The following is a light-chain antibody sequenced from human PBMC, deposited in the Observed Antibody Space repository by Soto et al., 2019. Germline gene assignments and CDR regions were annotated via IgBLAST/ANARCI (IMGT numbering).Light chain of an antibody. J-gene: IGKJ5*01. CDR1: QSFSSTY. Sequence: EIVLTQSPGTLSLSPGERATLSCRASQSFSSTYLAWYQQKPGQAPRPLIYGASSRATGIPDRFSGGGSGTDFSLTISRLDPEDFAVYYCQQYSNSQFTFGQGTRLEIK. CDR2: GAS. V-gene: IGKV3-20*01. CDR3: QQYSNSQFT.